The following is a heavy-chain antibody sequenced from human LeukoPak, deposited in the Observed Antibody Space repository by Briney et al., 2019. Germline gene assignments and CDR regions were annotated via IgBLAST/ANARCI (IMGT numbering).Heavy chain of an antibody. D-gene: IGHD6-19*01. V-gene: IGHV1-69*13. CDR2: IIPIFGTA. CDR3: ARAAKRGGLVEFDY. Sequence: ASVKVSCKTSGYIFTNYGVSWVRQAPGQGLEWMGGIIPIFGTANYAQKFQGRVTITADESTSTAYMELSSLRSEDTAVYYCARAAKRGGLVEFDYWGQGTLVTVSS. CDR1: GYIFTNYG. J-gene: IGHJ4*02.